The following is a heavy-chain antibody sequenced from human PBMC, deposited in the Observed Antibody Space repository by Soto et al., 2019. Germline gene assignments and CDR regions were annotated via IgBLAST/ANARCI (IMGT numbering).Heavy chain of an antibody. J-gene: IGHJ3*02. CDR1: GFTFSSYS. Sequence: GGSLRLSCAASGFTFSSYSMNWVRQAPGKGLEWVSYISSSSSTIYYADSVKGRFTISRDNAKNSLYLQMNSLRAEDTAVYYCARDAPKYWGSYAFDIWGQGTMVTVSS. D-gene: IGHD2-15*01. V-gene: IGHV3-48*04. CDR2: ISSSSSTI. CDR3: ARDAPKYWGSYAFDI.